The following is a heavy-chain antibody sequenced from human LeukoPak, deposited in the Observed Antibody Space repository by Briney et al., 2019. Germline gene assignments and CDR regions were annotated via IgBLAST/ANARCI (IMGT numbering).Heavy chain of an antibody. Sequence: SETLSLTCTVSGGSISSSSYYWGWIRQPPGKGLEWIGSISQSGNTYNNPSLKSRVTISVDTSKNQFSLKLSSVTAADTAVYYCARDRYYYDSSGYFFDYWGQGTLVTVSS. J-gene: IGHJ4*02. CDR2: ISQSGNT. CDR1: GGSISSSSYY. D-gene: IGHD3-22*01. CDR3: ARDRYYYDSSGYFFDY. V-gene: IGHV4-39*07.